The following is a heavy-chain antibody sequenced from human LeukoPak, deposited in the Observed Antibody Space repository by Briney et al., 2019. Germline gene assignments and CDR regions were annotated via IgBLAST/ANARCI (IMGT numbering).Heavy chain of an antibody. CDR1: GYTFTGYY. CDR3: ARDAHDFWSGYRGMDV. J-gene: IGHJ6*02. CDR2: INPNSGGT. D-gene: IGHD3-3*01. V-gene: IGHV1-2*02. Sequence: GASVKVSCKASGYTFTGYYMHWVRQAPGQGLEWMGWINPNSGGTNYVQKFQGRVTMTRDTSISTAYMELSRLRSDDTAVYYCARDAHDFWSGYRGMDVWGQGTTVTVSS.